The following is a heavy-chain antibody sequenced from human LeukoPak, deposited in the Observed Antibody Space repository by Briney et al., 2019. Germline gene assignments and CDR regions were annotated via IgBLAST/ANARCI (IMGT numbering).Heavy chain of an antibody. J-gene: IGHJ4*02. CDR2: IYYSGST. CDR3: ARDDYYDSSGYY. D-gene: IGHD3-22*01. V-gene: IGHV4-39*07. CDR1: GENFSIYF. Sequence: SETLSLTCAVYGENFSIYFYSWIRQPPGKGLEWIGSIYYSGSTYYNPSLKSRVTISVDTSKNQFSLKLSSVTAADTAVYYCARDDYYDSSGYYWGQGTLVTVSS.